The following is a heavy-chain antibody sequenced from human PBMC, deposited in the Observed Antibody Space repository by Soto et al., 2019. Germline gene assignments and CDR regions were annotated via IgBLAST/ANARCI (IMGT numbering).Heavy chain of an antibody. V-gene: IGHV4-31*03. Sequence: QVQLQESGPGLVKPSQTLSLTCTVSGGSISSGGYYWSWIRQHPGKGLEWIGYIYYSGSTYYNPSLKSRVTISVDTSKNQFSLKLSSVTAADTAVYYCARARSPLVRVPAAIGYWGQGTLVTVSS. D-gene: IGHD2-2*01. CDR3: ARARSPLVRVPAAIGY. CDR2: IYYSGST. J-gene: IGHJ4*02. CDR1: GGSISSGGYY.